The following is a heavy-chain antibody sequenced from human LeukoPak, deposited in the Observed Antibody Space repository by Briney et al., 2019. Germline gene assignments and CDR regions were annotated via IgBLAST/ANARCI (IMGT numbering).Heavy chain of an antibody. J-gene: IGHJ5*02. V-gene: IGHV3-66*01. CDR3: ARDGRHNWFDP. CDR1: EFSVGSNY. D-gene: IGHD3/OR15-3a*01. CDR2: IYSGGST. Sequence: PGGSLRLSCAASEFSVGSNYMTWVRQAPGKGLEWVSVIYSGGSTYYADSVKGRFTISRDNSKNTLYLQMNSLRAEDTAVYYCARDGRHNWFDPWGQGTLVTVSS.